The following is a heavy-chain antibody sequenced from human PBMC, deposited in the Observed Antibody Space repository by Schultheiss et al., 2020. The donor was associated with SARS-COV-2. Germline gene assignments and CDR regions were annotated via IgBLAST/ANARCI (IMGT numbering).Heavy chain of an antibody. V-gene: IGHV3-23*01. CDR3: ARSYCSGGSCYSGDASDAFDI. D-gene: IGHD2-15*01. CDR2: ISGSGGST. CDR1: GFTFSSYA. Sequence: GSLRLSCAASGFTFSSYAMSWVRQAPGKGLEWVSAISGSGGSTYYAYSVKGRFTISRDNSKNTLYLQMNSLRAEDTAVYYCARSYCSGGSCYSGDASDAFDIWGQGTMVTVSS. J-gene: IGHJ3*02.